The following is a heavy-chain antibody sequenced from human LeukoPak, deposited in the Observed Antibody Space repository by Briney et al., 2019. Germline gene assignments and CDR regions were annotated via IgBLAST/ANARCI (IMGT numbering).Heavy chain of an antibody. CDR2: ISAYNGNT. V-gene: IGHV1-18*01. CDR1: GYTFTSYG. J-gene: IGHJ4*02. D-gene: IGHD4-17*01. CDR3: ARTTIPGDYFDY. Sequence: ASVKVSCKASGYTFTSYGISWVRQAPGQGLEWMGWISAYNGNTNYAQKFQGRVTMTTDTSTSTAYMELRSLRSDDTAVYYCARTTIPGDYFDYWGQGTLVTVSS.